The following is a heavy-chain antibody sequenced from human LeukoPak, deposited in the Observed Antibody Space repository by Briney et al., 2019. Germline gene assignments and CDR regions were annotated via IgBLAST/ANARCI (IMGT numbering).Heavy chain of an antibody. Sequence: GGSLRLSCAASGFTFSSYSMNWVRQAPGKGLEWVSFISSSSSTIYYADSVKGRFTISRDNAKNSLYLQMNSLRAEDTAVYSCAKVRGYSGLLGYWGQGTLVTVSS. J-gene: IGHJ4*02. D-gene: IGHD5-12*01. CDR3: AKVRGYSGLLGY. V-gene: IGHV3-48*01. CDR1: GFTFSSYS. CDR2: ISSSSSTI.